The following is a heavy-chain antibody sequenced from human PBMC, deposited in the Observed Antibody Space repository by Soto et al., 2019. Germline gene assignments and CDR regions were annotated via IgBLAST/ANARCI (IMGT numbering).Heavy chain of an antibody. Sequence: EGQLVESGGGLVQPGGSLRLSCAVSGFTFSGYWMHWVRQAPGKGLVWVSRNSDGRTTNYADSVKGRFTISRDNAKDTLYLQMDSLRAEDTAVYYCASAKIGDYFQVYWGQGTLVPVSS. J-gene: IGHJ4*02. CDR2: NSDGRTT. CDR3: ASAKIGDYFQVY. V-gene: IGHV3-74*01. D-gene: IGHD4-17*01. CDR1: GFTFSGYW.